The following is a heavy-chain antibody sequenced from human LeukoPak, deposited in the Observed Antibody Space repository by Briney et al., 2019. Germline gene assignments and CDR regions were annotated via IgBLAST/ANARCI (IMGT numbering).Heavy chain of an antibody. J-gene: IGHJ4*02. D-gene: IGHD2-15*01. CDR3: ARPAGYCSGGSCYLGRYYFDY. CDR2: INHSGST. CDR1: GGSFSGYY. Sequence: PSETLSLTCAVYGGSFSGYYWTWIRQPPGKGLEWIGEINHSGSTNYNPSLKSRVTISVDTSKNQFSLKLSSVTAADTAVYYCARPAGYCSGGSCYLGRYYFDYWGQGTLVTVSS. V-gene: IGHV4-34*01.